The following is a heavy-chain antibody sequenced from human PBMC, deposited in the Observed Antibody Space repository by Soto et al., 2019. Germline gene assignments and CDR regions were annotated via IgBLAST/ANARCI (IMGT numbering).Heavy chain of an antibody. V-gene: IGHV1-18*04. CDR2: ISAYNGNT. CDR3: ARDVWGYGPYYYYYGMDV. CDR1: GYTFTSYG. D-gene: IGHD5-18*01. J-gene: IGHJ6*02. Sequence: ASVKVSCKASGYTFTSYGISWVRQAPGQGLEWMVWISAYNGNTNYAQKLQGRVTMTTDTSTSTAYMELRSLRSDDTAVYYCARDVWGYGPYYYYYGMDVWGQGTTVTVSS.